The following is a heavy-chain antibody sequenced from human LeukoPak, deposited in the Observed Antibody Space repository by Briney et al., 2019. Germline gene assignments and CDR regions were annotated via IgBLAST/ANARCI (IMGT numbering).Heavy chain of an antibody. CDR1: GGTFSSYA. D-gene: IGHD3-22*01. CDR3: ARDLSDSSGYYLDY. V-gene: IGHV1-69*13. Sequence: ASVKVSCKASGGTFSSYAISWVRQAPGQGLEWMGGIIPIFGTANYAQKFQGRVAITADESTSTAYMELSSLRSEDTAVYYCARDLSDSSGYYLDYWGQGTLVTVSS. CDR2: IIPIFGTA. J-gene: IGHJ4*02.